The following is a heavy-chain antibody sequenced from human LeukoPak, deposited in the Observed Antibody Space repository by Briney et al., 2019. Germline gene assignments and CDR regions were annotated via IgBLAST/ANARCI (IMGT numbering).Heavy chain of an antibody. J-gene: IGHJ6*03. CDR2: MNPNSGNT. Sequence: GASVKVSCKASGYTFTSYDINWVRQATGQGLEWMGWMNPNSGNTGYAQKFQGRVTITRNTSISTAYMELSSLRSEDTAVYYCARGRRVALLFGSGYYYYMDVWGKGTTVTVSS. D-gene: IGHD3-10*01. CDR3: ARGRRVALLFGSGYYYYMDV. CDR1: GYTFTSYD. V-gene: IGHV1-8*03.